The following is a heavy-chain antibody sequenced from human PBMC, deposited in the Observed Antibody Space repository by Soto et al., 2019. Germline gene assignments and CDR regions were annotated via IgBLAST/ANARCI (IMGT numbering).Heavy chain of an antibody. D-gene: IGHD2-21*02. Sequence: SLRLSCAASGFTFSSYAMSWVRQAPGNGLEWVSAISGSGGSTYYADSVKGRFTISRDNSKNTLYLQMNSLRAEDTAVYYCAKDAGGNSRPNSFDPWGKGTLVTVSS. V-gene: IGHV3-23*01. CDR1: GFTFSSYA. CDR3: AKDAGGNSRPNSFDP. CDR2: ISGSGGST. J-gene: IGHJ5*02.